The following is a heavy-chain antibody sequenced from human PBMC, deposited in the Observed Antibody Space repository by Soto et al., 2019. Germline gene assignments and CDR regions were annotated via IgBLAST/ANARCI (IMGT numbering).Heavy chain of an antibody. CDR1: GDSISSGYY. Sequence: ASETLSLTRAVSGDSISSGYYWAWVRQPPGKGLEWIGYILHTGGTQYNPSLKSRVSMSVDKSKNQFSLHLTSVTAADTAVYYCARLQFGEGFDYWGQGALVTVSS. CDR3: ARLQFGEGFDY. D-gene: IGHD3-10*01. CDR2: ILHTGGT. J-gene: IGHJ4*02. V-gene: IGHV4-38-2*01.